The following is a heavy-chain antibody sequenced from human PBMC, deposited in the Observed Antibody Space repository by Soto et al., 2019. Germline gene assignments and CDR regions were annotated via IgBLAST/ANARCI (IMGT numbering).Heavy chain of an antibody. CDR3: ARQGAGYYDFWSGYYLGNWFDP. Sequence: PGESLRISCKGSGYSFTSYWIGWVRQMPGKGLEWMGIIYPGDSDTRYSPSFQGQVTISADKSISTAYLQWSSLKASDTAMYYCARQGAGYYDFWSGYYLGNWFDPWGQGTLVTVSS. CDR1: GYSFTSYW. V-gene: IGHV5-51*01. CDR2: IYPGDSDT. J-gene: IGHJ5*02. D-gene: IGHD3-3*01.